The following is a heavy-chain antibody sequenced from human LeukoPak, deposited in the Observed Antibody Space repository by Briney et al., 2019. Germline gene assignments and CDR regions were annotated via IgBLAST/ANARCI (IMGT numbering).Heavy chain of an antibody. J-gene: IGHJ4*02. D-gene: IGHD1-26*01. V-gene: IGHV3-15*01. CDR2: IKSKANGETT. Sequence: PGGSLRLSCAASGFTFSNAWMTWVRQAPGQGLEWVGRIKSKANGETTDYAAPVKGRFSISRDDSINTLYLQMNSLQTEDAAVYYCTTDFRGFTSGPIDYWGQGTLVTVSS. CDR3: TTDFRGFTSGPIDY. CDR1: GFTFSNAW.